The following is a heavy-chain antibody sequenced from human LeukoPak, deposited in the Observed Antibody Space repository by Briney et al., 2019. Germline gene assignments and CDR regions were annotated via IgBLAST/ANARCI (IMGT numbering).Heavy chain of an antibody. D-gene: IGHD4-11*01. J-gene: IGHJ6*02. V-gene: IGHV1-18*01. Sequence: AASVKVSCKASGYTFTSYGISWVRQAPGQGLEWMGWISAYNGNTNYAQKLQGRVTMTTDTSTSTAYMGLRSLRSDDTAVYYCARRDYSNLYGMDVWGQGTTVTVSS. CDR2: ISAYNGNT. CDR1: GYTFTSYG. CDR3: ARRDYSNLYGMDV.